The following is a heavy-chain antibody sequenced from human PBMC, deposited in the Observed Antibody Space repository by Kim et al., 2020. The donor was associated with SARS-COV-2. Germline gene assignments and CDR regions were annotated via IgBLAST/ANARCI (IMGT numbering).Heavy chain of an antibody. V-gene: IGHV4-34*01. CDR2: INHSGST. CDR1: GGSFSGYY. D-gene: IGHD3-9*01. CDR3: ASHRYFDWLPQAYNWFDP. Sequence: SETLSLTCAVYGGSFSGYYWSWIRQPPGKGLEWIGEINHSGSTNYNPSLKSRVTISVDTSKNQFSLKLSSVTAADTAVYYCASHRYFDWLPQAYNWFDPWGQGTLVTVSS. J-gene: IGHJ5*02.